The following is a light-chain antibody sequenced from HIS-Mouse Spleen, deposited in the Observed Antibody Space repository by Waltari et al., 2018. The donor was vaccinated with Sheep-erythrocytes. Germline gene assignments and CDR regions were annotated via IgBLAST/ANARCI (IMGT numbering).Light chain of an antibody. V-gene: IGLV3-1*01. CDR1: KLGEQY. CDR3: QAWDSSTVV. J-gene: IGLJ2*01. CDR2: QDS. Sequence: SYELTQPPSVSVSPGQTASITCSGDKLGEQYDCWYQPKPGQSPVLVIYQDSKRPSGIPERFSGSNSGNTATLTISGTQAMDEADYYCQAWDSSTVVFGGGTKLTVL.